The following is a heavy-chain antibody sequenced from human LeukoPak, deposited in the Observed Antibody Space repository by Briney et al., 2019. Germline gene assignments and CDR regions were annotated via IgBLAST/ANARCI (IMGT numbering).Heavy chain of an antibody. V-gene: IGHV1-2*02. CDR3: AKDQIFLSWYQDPYFDY. J-gene: IGHJ4*02. D-gene: IGHD6-13*01. CDR1: GNTFTGYY. Sequence: ASVKVSCKASGNTFTGYYMHWVRQAPGQGLEWMGWINPNSGGTNYAQKFQGRGTMTRDTSISTAYMELRRLRSEDTAVYYCAKDQIFLSWYQDPYFDYWGQGTLVTVSS. CDR2: INPNSGGT.